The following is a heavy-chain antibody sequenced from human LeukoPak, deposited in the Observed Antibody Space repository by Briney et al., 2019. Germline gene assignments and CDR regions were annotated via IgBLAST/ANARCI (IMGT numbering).Heavy chain of an antibody. D-gene: IGHD5-24*01. CDR3: AKAGGEGYNYFLVY. Sequence: GGSLRLSCAASGFTFSSYGMSWVRQAPGKGLEWVSAISGSGGSTYYADSVKGRFTISRDNSKNTPYLQMNSLRAEDTAIYYCAKAGGEGYNYFLVYWGQGTLVTVSS. CDR1: GFTFSSYG. J-gene: IGHJ4*02. CDR2: ISGSGGST. V-gene: IGHV3-23*01.